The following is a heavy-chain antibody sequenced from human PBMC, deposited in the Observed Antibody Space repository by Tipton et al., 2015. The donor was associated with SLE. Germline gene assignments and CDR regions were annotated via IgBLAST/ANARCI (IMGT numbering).Heavy chain of an antibody. CDR2: ISYSGST. V-gene: IGHV4-30-4*01. CDR1: GDSISSGNYY. Sequence: TLSLTCTVSGDSISSGNYYWNWIRQPPGKGLEWIGYISYSGSTYYNPSLKSRVTILEDTSKNQFSLKLSSVTTADTAVYYCARVVRYFDWPYAFDIWGQGTIVTVSS. J-gene: IGHJ3*02. CDR3: ARVVRYFDWPYAFDI. D-gene: IGHD3-9*01.